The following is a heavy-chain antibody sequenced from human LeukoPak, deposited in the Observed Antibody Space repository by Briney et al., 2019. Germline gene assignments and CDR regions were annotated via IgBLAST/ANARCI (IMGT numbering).Heavy chain of an antibody. D-gene: IGHD3-3*01. CDR2: ISTSSSYI. J-gene: IGHJ5*02. CDR3: ANSPRILWFDP. V-gene: IGHV3-21*04. Sequence: GGSLRLSCAASEFTFSSYSLNWVRQAPGKGLEWVSSISTSSSYIYYADSVKGRFTISRDNAKNSLYLQMNSLRAEDTAVYYCANSPRILWFDPWGQGTLVTVSS. CDR1: EFTFSSYS.